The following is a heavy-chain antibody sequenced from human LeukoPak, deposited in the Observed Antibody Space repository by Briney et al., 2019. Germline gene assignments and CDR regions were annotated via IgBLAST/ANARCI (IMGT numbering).Heavy chain of an antibody. CDR2: IRYDGSNK. J-gene: IGHJ4*02. Sequence: GGSLRLSCAASGFTFSSYGMHWVRQAPGKGLGWVAFIRYDGSNKYYADSVKGRLTISRDNSKNTLYLQMNSLRAEDTAVYYCAKDWYSSGYRIDYWGQGTLVTVSS. CDR3: AKDWYSSGYRIDY. V-gene: IGHV3-30*02. D-gene: IGHD3-22*01. CDR1: GFTFSSYG.